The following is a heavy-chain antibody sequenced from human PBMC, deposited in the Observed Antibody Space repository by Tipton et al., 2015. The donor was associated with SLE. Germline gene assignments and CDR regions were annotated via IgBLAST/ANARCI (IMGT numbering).Heavy chain of an antibody. J-gene: IGHJ4*02. Sequence: GSLRLSYAASGFTFSSYWMSWVRQAPGKGLEWGANIKQDGSEKYYVDSVKGRFTISRDNAKNSLYRQMNSLRAEDTAVYYCAREAYSGSYFDYWGQGTLVTVSS. V-gene: IGHV3-7*01. CDR2: IKQDGSEK. CDR1: GFTFSSYW. CDR3: AREAYSGSYFDY. D-gene: IGHD1-26*01.